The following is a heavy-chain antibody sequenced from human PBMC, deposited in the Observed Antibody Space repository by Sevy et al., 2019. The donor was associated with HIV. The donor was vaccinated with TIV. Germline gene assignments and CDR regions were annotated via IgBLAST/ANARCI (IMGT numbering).Heavy chain of an antibody. CDR1: GFTFDDYA. Sequence: GGSLRLSCAASGFTFDDYAMHWVRQAPGKGLEWVSGISWNSGSIGYADSVKGRFTISRDNAKNSLYLQMNSLRAEDTALYYCAKDTVYYYDSSGDAFDIWGQGTMVTVSS. D-gene: IGHD3-22*01. CDR3: AKDTVYYYDSSGDAFDI. J-gene: IGHJ3*02. CDR2: ISWNSGSI. V-gene: IGHV3-9*01.